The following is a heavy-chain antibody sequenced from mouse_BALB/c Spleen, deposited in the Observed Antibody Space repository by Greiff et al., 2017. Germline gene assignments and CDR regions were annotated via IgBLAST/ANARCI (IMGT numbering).Heavy chain of an antibody. Sequence: LKESGAELVRPGTSVKVSCKASGYAFTNYLIEWVKQRPGQGLEWIGVINPGSGGTNYNEKFKGKATLTADKSSSTAYMQLSSLTSDDSAVYFCARGGTSNWDGVFDYWGQGTTLTVSS. CDR3: ARGGTSNWDGVFDY. V-gene: IGHV1-54*01. CDR1: GYAFTNYL. J-gene: IGHJ2*01. D-gene: IGHD4-1*01. CDR2: INPGSGGT.